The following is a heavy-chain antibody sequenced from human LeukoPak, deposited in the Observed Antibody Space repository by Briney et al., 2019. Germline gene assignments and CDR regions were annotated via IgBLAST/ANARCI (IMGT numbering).Heavy chain of an antibody. D-gene: IGHD3-10*01. Sequence: PSETLSHTCAVSGHSISTGYYWGWIRQPPGKGLEWIGSMSHNRGTYYNPSLKSRVTISMDTSKNQISLRLTSVTAADTAVYYCASYYASGVSAYNYYGMDVWGKGTTVTVSS. CDR1: GHSISTGYY. CDR3: ASYYASGVSAYNYYGMDV. V-gene: IGHV4-38-2*01. CDR2: MSHNRGT. J-gene: IGHJ6*04.